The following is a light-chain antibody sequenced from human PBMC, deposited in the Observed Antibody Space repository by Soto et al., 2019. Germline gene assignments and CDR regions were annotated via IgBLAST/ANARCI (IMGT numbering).Light chain of an antibody. CDR1: NNDVGGFNF. CDR3: SSYTSRSTVI. Sequence: QSALTQPASVSGSPGQSITISCTGTNNDVGGFNFVSWYQQHPGKVPKLLIYDVDDRPSGVSNRFSGSRSGNTASLTISGLQAEDEADYYCSSYTSRSTVIFGGGTKLTVI. V-gene: IGLV2-14*03. CDR2: DVD. J-gene: IGLJ2*01.